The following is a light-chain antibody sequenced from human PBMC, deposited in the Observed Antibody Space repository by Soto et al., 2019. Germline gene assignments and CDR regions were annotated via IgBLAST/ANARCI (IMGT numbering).Light chain of an antibody. J-gene: IGLJ1*01. CDR3: AAWDYSLNGYV. CDR1: SSNIGSYT. CDR2: SNR. Sequence: QSVLIQPPSASGTPGQRVTVSCSGGSSNIGSYTVNWYQQLPGAAPKLLIYSNRQRPSGVPDRFSASKAGTSASLAISGLQSEDEAEYYCAAWDYSLNGYVFGPGTKLTVL. V-gene: IGLV1-44*01.